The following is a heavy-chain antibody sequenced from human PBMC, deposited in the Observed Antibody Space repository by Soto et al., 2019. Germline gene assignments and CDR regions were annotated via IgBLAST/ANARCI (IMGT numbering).Heavy chain of an antibody. Sequence: EVQLVESGGGLAQPGGSLRLSCTASGFTLSGYAMDWVRQAPGKGLEYVSGISTNGVGTYYANSVQGRFTISRDNSKNTVHPRKSSLRPEDMAVYYCARRARPDFYYMDVWGKGTTVTVSS. J-gene: IGHJ6*03. CDR1: GFTLSGYA. D-gene: IGHD6-6*01. CDR3: ARRARPDFYYMDV. CDR2: ISTNGVGT. V-gene: IGHV3-64*01.